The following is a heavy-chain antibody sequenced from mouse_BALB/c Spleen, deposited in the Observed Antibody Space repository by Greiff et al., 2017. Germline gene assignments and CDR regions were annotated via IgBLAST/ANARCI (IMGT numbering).Heavy chain of an antibody. CDR1: GFNIKDYY. CDR2: IDPENGDT. CDR3: NAKYGNYEGVAY. J-gene: IGHJ3*01. Sequence: VQLKQSGAELVRSGASVKLSCTASGFNIKDYYMHWVKQRPEQGLEWIGWIDPENGDTEYAPKFQGKATMTADTSSNTAYLQLSSLTSEDTAVYYCNAKYGNYEGVAYWGQGTLVTVSA. V-gene: IGHV14-4*02. D-gene: IGHD2-10*02.